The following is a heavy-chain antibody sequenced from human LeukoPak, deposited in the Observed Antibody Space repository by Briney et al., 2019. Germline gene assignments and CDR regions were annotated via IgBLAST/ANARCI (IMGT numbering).Heavy chain of an antibody. CDR2: ISHSGST. CDR1: GASIRSSY. J-gene: IGHJ3*02. D-gene: IGHD3-22*01. Sequence: SEPLSLTCTVSGASIRSSYWSWIRQPPGRGLEWIGYISHSGSTNYNPSPKSRLSISADTSQNQFSLKVTSVTAADTAIYYCARGYYDSRGDSNPFDMWGQGTMVTVSS. V-gene: IGHV4-59*01. CDR3: ARGYYDSRGDSNPFDM.